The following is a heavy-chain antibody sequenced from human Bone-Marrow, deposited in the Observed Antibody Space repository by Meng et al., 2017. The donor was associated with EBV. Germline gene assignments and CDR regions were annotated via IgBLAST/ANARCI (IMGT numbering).Heavy chain of an antibody. V-gene: IGHV4-30-2*01. J-gene: IGHJ4*02. Sequence: RHVPGSGSGLVKPSQTLSLTCAVSGGSISSGGYSWSWIRQPPGKGLEWIGYIYHSGSTYYNPSLKSRVTISVDRSKNQFSLKLSSVTAADTAVYYCASSDCSSTSCYPRYWGQGTLVTVSS. D-gene: IGHD2-2*01. CDR2: IYHSGST. CDR1: GGSISSGGYS. CDR3: ASSDCSSTSCYPRY.